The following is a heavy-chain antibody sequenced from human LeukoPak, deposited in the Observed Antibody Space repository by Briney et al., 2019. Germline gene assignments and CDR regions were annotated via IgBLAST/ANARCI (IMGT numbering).Heavy chain of an antibody. V-gene: IGHV4-30-4*01. CDR2: IYYSGST. Sequence: NPSQTLSLTCTVSGGSISSGDYYWSWIRQPPGKGLEWIGYIYYSGSTYYNPSLKSRVTISVDTSKNQFSLKLSSVTAADTAVYYCARAFGGRFGELLSWFDPWGQGTLVTVSS. CDR1: GGSISSGDYY. D-gene: IGHD3-10*01. J-gene: IGHJ5*02. CDR3: ARAFGGRFGELLSWFDP.